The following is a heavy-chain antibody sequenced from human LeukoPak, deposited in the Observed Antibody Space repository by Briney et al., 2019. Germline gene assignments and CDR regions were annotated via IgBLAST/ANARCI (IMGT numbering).Heavy chain of an antibody. Sequence: GGSLRLSCAASGITFSSYAMHWVRQAPGKGLEWVAVISYDGSNKYYADSVKGRFTISRDNSKNTLYLQMNSLRAEDTAVYYCMGSGWYGDYWGQGTLATVSS. J-gene: IGHJ4*02. CDR2: ISYDGSNK. V-gene: IGHV3-30*04. CDR1: GITFSSYA. D-gene: IGHD6-19*01. CDR3: MGSGWYGDY.